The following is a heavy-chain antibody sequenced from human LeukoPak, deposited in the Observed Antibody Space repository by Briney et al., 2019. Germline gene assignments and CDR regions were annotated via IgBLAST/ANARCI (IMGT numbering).Heavy chain of an antibody. Sequence: GALRLSCAASGFTFSSYSMNWVRQAPGKGLEWVSSISSSSSYIYYADSVKGRFTISRDNAKNSLYLQMNSLRAEDTAVYYCAREEEQRLVLWGQGTLVTVSS. CDR2: ISSSSSYI. CDR3: AREEEQRLVL. CDR1: GFTFSSYS. D-gene: IGHD6-13*01. J-gene: IGHJ4*02. V-gene: IGHV3-21*01.